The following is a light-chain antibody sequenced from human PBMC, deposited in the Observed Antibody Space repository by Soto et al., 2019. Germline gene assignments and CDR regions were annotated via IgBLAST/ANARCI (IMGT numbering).Light chain of an antibody. CDR3: EAWDDSLNVLV. CDR1: RSNIAVNY. CDR2: ANN. Sequence: QLVLTQPPSASGTPGQRVSISCSGARSNIAVNYVDWYQQLPGTAPKVLLYANNHRPSGVPDRFSGSKSGTSASLAINGLQADDEAHYFCEAWDDSLNVLVFGGGTKLTVL. J-gene: IGLJ2*01. V-gene: IGLV1-44*01.